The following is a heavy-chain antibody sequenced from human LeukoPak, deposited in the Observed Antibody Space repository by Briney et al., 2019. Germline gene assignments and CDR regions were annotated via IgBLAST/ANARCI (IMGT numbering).Heavy chain of an antibody. CDR1: GFSLSGYW. CDR2: NNGDGSTT. J-gene: IGHJ4*02. V-gene: IGHV3-74*01. Sequence: GGSLRLSCVASGFSLSGYWMYWVRQAPGKGLMYISRNNGDGSTTNYADVVKGRFTISRDNSKNTLYLQMNSLRAEDTAVYYCANGLSITIFGIPFDYWGQRTLVTVSS. CDR3: ANGLSITIFGIPFDY. D-gene: IGHD3-3*01.